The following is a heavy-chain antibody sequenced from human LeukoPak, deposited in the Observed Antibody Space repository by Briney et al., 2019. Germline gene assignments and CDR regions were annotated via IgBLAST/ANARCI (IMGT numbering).Heavy chain of an antibody. V-gene: IGHV1-2*02. D-gene: IGHD6-13*01. CDR1: GYTFTRHG. Sequence: ASVKVSCKASGYTFTRHGINWVRQAPGQGLEWMGWINPHSGGTNYAQKFRGRVTVTRDTSIMTAYMDLSSLTSDDTAVYYCARDPPKYSSSWYFNFDNWGQGTLVTVSS. CDR3: ARDPPKYSSSWYFNFDN. CDR2: INPHSGGT. J-gene: IGHJ4*02.